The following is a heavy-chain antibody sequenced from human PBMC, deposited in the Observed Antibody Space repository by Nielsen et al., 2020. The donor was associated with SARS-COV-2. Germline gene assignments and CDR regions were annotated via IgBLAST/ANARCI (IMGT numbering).Heavy chain of an antibody. CDR2: IIPILGIA. CDR1: GGTFSSYA. Sequence: SVKVSCKASGGTFSSYAISWVRQAPGQGLEWMGRIIPILGIANYAQKFQGRVTITADKSTSTAYMELSSLRSEDTAVYYCARDSRVRGVMSSDYYYYGMDVWGQGTTVTVSS. J-gene: IGHJ6*02. V-gene: IGHV1-69*04. CDR3: ARDSRVRGVMSSDYYYYGMDV. D-gene: IGHD3-10*01.